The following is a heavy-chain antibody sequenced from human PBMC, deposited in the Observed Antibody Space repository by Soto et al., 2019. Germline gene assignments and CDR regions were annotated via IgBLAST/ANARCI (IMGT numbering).Heavy chain of an antibody. D-gene: IGHD3-10*01. CDR3: ARDPYGGRFGESRWFDP. CDR1: GGSISSGDYY. Sequence: SLSLTGPVSGGSISSGDYYWSWIRQPPGKGLEWIGYIYYSGSTYYNPSLKSRVTISVDTSKNQFSLKLSSVTAADTAVYYCARDPYGGRFGESRWFDPWGQGTLVTVYS. V-gene: IGHV4-30-4*01. CDR2: IYYSGST. J-gene: IGHJ5*02.